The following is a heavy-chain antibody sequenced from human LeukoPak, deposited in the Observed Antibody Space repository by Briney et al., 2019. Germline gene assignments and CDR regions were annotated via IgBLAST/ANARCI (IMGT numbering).Heavy chain of an antibody. Sequence: GSLRLSCAASGFTFSSYWVPWVRQTPGKGLVWVSRINTDGSTTSYADSVKGRFTISRDNAKNTLYLRMNSLRAEDTAVYYCASVNRYAFDIWGQGTMVTVSS. CDR3: ASVNRYAFDI. V-gene: IGHV3-74*01. D-gene: IGHD2/OR15-2a*01. CDR2: INTDGSTT. CDR1: GFTFSSYW. J-gene: IGHJ3*02.